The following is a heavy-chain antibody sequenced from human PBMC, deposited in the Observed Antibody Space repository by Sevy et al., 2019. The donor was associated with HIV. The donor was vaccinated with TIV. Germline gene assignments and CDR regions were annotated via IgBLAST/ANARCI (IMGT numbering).Heavy chain of an antibody. CDR2: LSFGCGEI. CDR1: GFTFSKYS. Sequence: GGSLRLSCAASGFTFSKYSISWVRQPPGKGLEWVSTLSFGCGEINYADSVKGRFTISRDNSKSSVYLQMNNLRPEDTAVYYCAREGCTKPHDYWGQGTLVTVSP. D-gene: IGHD2-8*01. V-gene: IGHV3-23*01. J-gene: IGHJ4*02. CDR3: AREGCTKPHDY.